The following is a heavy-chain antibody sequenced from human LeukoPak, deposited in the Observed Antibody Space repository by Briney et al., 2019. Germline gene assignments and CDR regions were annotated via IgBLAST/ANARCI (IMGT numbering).Heavy chain of an antibody. CDR3: ARSGYNRFDY. CDR1: GYSISSGYY. V-gene: IGHV4-38-2*02. CDR2: MYHSGST. D-gene: IGHD5-24*01. Sequence: PSEALSLTCTVSGYSISSGYYWGWIRQPPGKGLEWIGSMYHSGSTYYNPSLKSRVTISVDTSKNQFSLKLSSVTAADTAVYYCARSGYNRFDYWGQGTLVTVSS. J-gene: IGHJ4*02.